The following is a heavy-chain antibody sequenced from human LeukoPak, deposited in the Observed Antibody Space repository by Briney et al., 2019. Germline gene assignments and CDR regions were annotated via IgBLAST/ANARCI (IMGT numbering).Heavy chain of an antibody. CDR1: GGSLSGYY. CDR3: ARRRSPRYGMDV. D-gene: IGHD6-19*01. Sequence: SETLSLTCAVYGGSLSGYYWSWIRQPPGKGLEWIGEINHSGSTNFNPSLKSRVTISVDTSKNQFSLKLSSVTAADTAVYLCARRRSPRYGMDVWGQGTTVTVSS. J-gene: IGHJ6*02. CDR2: INHSGST. V-gene: IGHV4-34*01.